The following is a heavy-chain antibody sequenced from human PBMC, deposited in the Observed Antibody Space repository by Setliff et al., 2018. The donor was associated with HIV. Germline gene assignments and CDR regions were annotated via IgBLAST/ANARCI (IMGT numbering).Heavy chain of an antibody. V-gene: IGHV4-31*03. CDR3: ARYYYDSSGYINWFDP. J-gene: IGHJ5*02. Sequence: SETLSLTCTVSGGSINSGDYYWSWIRQYPGQGLEWIGYVYYTGSTFYNPSLKIRVTISLDSSNNQFSLKLSSVTAADTAVYYCARYYYDSSGYINWFDPWGQGTVVTVSS. D-gene: IGHD3-22*01. CDR1: GGSINSGDYY. CDR2: VYYTGST.